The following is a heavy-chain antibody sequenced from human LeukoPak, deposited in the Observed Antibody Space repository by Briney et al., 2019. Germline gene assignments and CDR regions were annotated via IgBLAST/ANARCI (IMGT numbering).Heavy chain of an antibody. CDR1: GDSISSSSYY. J-gene: IGHJ3*02. Sequence: SETLSLTCTVSGDSISSSSYYWGWIRQPPGKGLECIGFIYYSGSTFYNPSLKSRVTISIDTSKNQFSLKLSSVTAADTAVYYCASLYYFDSSGYYYGKADIWGQGTMVTVSS. D-gene: IGHD3-22*01. CDR2: IYYSGST. CDR3: ASLYYFDSSGYYYGKADI. V-gene: IGHV4-31*03.